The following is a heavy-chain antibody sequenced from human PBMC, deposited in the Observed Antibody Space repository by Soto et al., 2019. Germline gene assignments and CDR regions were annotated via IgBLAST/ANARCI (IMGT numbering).Heavy chain of an antibody. CDR2: IIPIFGTA. J-gene: IGHJ5*02. Sequence: ASVKVSCKASGGTFSSYAISWVRQAPGQGLEWMGGIIPIFGTANYAQKFQGRVTITADESTSTAYMELSSLRSEDTAVYYCARDKYCSGGSCYPVWFDPWGQGTLVTVSS. CDR1: GGTFSSYA. D-gene: IGHD2-15*01. CDR3: ARDKYCSGGSCYPVWFDP. V-gene: IGHV1-69*13.